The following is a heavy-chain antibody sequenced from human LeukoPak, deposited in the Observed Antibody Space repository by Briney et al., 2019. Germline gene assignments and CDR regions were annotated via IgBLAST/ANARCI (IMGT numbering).Heavy chain of an antibody. J-gene: IGHJ6*03. CDR3: ARDPYSGNYGSYYYYYMDV. CDR1: GFTFNNYN. Sequence: GGSLRLSCAASGFTFNNYNMNWVRQAPGKALEWVSSITSSGTYIFYADSVKGRFTISRDNTKNSLYLQINSLGPEDTAVYFCARDPYSGNYGSYYYYYMDVWGKGTTVTVSS. D-gene: IGHD3-22*01. V-gene: IGHV3-21*01. CDR2: ITSSGTYI.